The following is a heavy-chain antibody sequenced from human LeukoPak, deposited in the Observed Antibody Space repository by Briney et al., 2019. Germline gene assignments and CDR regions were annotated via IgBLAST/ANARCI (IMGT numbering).Heavy chain of an antibody. CDR3: ARPMGHVDTAMGRGGDY. Sequence: GGSLRLSCAASGFTFSSYWMHWVRQAPGKGLVWVSRINRDGSSAAYADSVKGRFTISRDNANNTLYLQMNSLRAEDTAVYYCARPMGHVDTAMGRGGDYWGQGTLVTVSS. J-gene: IGHJ4*02. CDR2: INRDGSSA. V-gene: IGHV3-74*01. D-gene: IGHD5-18*01. CDR1: GFTFSSYW.